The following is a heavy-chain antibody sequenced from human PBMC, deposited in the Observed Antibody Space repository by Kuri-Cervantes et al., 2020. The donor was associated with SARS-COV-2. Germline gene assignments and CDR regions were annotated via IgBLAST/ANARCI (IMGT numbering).Heavy chain of an antibody. J-gene: IGHJ4*02. CDR3: ARAAAAGNIGGFDY. D-gene: IGHD6-13*01. CDR2: IYYSGST. V-gene: IGHV4-59*01. CDR1: GGSISSYY. Sequence: SETLSLTCTVSGGSISSYYWSWIRQPPGKGLEWIGYIYYSGSTNYNPSLKSRVTISVDTSKNQFSLKLSSVTAADTAVYYCARAAAAGNIGGFDYWSQGTLVTVSS.